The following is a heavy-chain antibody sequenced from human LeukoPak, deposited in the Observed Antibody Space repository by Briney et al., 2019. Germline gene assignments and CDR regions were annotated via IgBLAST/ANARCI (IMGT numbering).Heavy chain of an antibody. J-gene: IGHJ4*02. D-gene: IGHD6-6*01. CDR3: AREHSSSSGKVFDY. CDR1: GYTFPGYY. V-gene: IGHV1-2*02. CDR2: INPNSGGT. Sequence: ASVKVSCKASGYTFPGYYMHWVRQAPGQGLEWMGWINPNSGGTNYAQKFQGRVTMTRHTSISTAYMELSRLRSDDTAVYYCAREHSSSSGKVFDYWGQGTLVTVSS.